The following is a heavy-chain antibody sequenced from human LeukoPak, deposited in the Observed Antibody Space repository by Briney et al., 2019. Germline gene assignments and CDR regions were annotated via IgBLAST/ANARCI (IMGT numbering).Heavy chain of an antibody. D-gene: IGHD3-9*01. J-gene: IGHJ4*02. CDR1: GFTFSSYD. V-gene: IGHV3-13*01. CDR2: IGTAGDT. CDR3: ARALNDYDILTGPFDY. Sequence: PGGSPRLSCAASGFTFSSYDMHWVRQATGKGLEWVSAIGTAGDTYYPGSVKGRFTISRENAKNSLYLQMNSLRAGDTAVYYCARALNDYDILTGPFDYWGQGTLVTVSS.